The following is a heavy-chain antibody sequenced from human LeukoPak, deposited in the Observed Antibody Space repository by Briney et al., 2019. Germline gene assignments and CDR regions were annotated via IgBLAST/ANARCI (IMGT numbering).Heavy chain of an antibody. CDR1: GYIFTTHG. J-gene: IGHJ4*02. CDR2: INPFNGDT. Sequence: ASVNVSCKAPGYIFTTHGISWLRRAPGQGLEWMGWINPFNGDTKYPQKFQGRVTMTTDTSTSTAYMEIRSLRFDDTAVYYCTREDCNAGTCYFSVNWGQGTLVTVSS. V-gene: IGHV1-18*01. CDR3: TREDCNAGTCYFSVN. D-gene: IGHD2-15*01.